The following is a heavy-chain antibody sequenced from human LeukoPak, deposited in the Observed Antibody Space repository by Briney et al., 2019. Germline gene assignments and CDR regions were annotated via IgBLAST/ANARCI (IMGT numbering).Heavy chain of an antibody. D-gene: IGHD6-13*01. CDR1: GGSISGYH. CDR3: ARSAGREQRLVEIDY. J-gene: IGHJ4*02. CDR2: IYTSGST. V-gene: IGHV4-4*07. Sequence: SETLSLTCTVSGGSISGYHWTWIRQPAGEGLEWIGRIYTSGSTNYNPSLKTRVTMSLYTSRNQFSLKLSSVTAADTAVYYCARSAGREQRLVEIDYWGQGTLVTVSS.